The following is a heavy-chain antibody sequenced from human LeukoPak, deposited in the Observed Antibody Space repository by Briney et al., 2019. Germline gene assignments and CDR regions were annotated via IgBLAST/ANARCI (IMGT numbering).Heavy chain of an antibody. CDR1: GGSISSSSYY. CDR3: AKAHDSSGYSY. V-gene: IGHV4-39*01. CDR2: IYYSGST. D-gene: IGHD3-22*01. J-gene: IGHJ4*02. Sequence: SETLSLTCTVSGGSISSSSYYWGWIRQPPGKGLEWIGSIYYSGSTYYNPSLKSRVTISVDKSKNQFSLKLSSVTAADTAVYYCAKAHDSSGYSYWGQGTLVTVSS.